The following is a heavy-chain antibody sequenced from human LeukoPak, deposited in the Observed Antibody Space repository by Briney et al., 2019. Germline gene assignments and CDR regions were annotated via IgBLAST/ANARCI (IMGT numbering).Heavy chain of an antibody. CDR1: GGSFSGYY. D-gene: IGHD6-13*01. CDR3: ARGQPPRDAFDI. Sequence: PSETLSLTCAVYGGSFSGYYWSWIRQPPGKGLEWIGEINHSGSTNYNPSLKSRVTISVDPSKNQFSLKLSSVTAADTAVYYCARGQPPRDAFDIWGQGTMVTVSS. V-gene: IGHV4-34*01. CDR2: INHSGST. J-gene: IGHJ3*02.